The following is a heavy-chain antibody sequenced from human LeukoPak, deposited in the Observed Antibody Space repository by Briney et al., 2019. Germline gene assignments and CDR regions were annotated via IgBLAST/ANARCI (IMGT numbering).Heavy chain of an antibody. J-gene: IGHJ5*02. CDR2: IYWNDDK. V-gene: IGHV2-5*01. CDR1: GFSLSSSGVG. CDR3: AHRPNDILTGYYSPSWFDP. Sequence: SGPTLVKPTQTLTLTRTFSGFSLSSSGVGVGWIRQPPGKALEWLALIYWNDDKRYSPSLKSRLTITKDPSKNQVVLTMTNMDPMDTATYYCAHRPNDILTGYYSPSWFDPWGQGTLVTVSS. D-gene: IGHD3-9*01.